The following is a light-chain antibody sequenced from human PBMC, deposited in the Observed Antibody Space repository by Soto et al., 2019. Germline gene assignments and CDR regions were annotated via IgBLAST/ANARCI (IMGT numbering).Light chain of an antibody. CDR1: QSISSW. J-gene: IGKJ1*01. CDR2: KAS. V-gene: IGKV1-5*03. Sequence: DIQMTQSPSTLSASVGDRVTITCRASQSISSWLAWYQQKPGKAPKLLIYKASSLESGVPSRFSGSGSGTEFNLTISSLQPDDFATYYCHQYNSYRRTFGQGTKVEIK. CDR3: HQYNSYRRT.